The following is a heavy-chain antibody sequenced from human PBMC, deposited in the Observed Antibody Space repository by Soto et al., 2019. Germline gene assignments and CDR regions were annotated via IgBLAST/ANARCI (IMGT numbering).Heavy chain of an antibody. J-gene: IGHJ5*02. CDR1: GVSISSSSYY. V-gene: IGHV4-39*01. CDR3: ARPYGDREYNWFDP. CDR2: ISYSGST. D-gene: IGHD4-17*01. Sequence: QLQLQESGPGLVKPSETLSLTCTVSGVSISSSSYYWGWIRQPPGKGLEWIGSISYSGSTYYDTSLKSRVTISVDTSKNQFALKLSSVTAADTAVYYCARPYGDREYNWFDPWGQGTLVTVSS.